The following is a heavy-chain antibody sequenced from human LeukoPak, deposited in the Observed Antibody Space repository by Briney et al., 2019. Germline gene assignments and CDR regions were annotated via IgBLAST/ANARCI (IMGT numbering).Heavy chain of an antibody. CDR3: AKDRLQIWSYVGIFDH. V-gene: IGHV3-23*01. J-gene: IGHJ4*02. CDR2: ISGSGGST. D-gene: IGHD5-18*01. CDR1: GFTFSSYA. Sequence: PGGSLRLSCAASGFTFSSYAMSWVRQAPGKGLEWVSAISGSGGSTYYADSVKGRFTISRDNSKNTLYLQMNSLRAEDTAVYYCAKDRLQIWSYVGIFDHWGQGALVTVSS.